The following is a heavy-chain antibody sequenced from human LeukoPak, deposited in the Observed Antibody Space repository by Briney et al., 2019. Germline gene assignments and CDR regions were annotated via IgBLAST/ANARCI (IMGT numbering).Heavy chain of an antibody. CDR2: ISGSGNSL. V-gene: IGHV3-23*01. Sequence: GGSLRLSCAASGFTFDDYAMSWVRQPPGKGLEWVSGISGSGNSLYFGDSVKGRFTVSRDNFKNTLYLQMNSLRVEDTAVYYCAKDSREGNYYYLDVWGKGTTVTVSS. CDR3: AKDSREGNYYYLDV. CDR1: GFTFDDYA. J-gene: IGHJ6*03.